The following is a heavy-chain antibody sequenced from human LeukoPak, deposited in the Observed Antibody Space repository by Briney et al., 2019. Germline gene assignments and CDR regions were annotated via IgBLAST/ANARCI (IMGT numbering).Heavy chain of an antibody. V-gene: IGHV1-2*06. CDR3: ARERLKLGRYCSGGSCYSDNNWFDP. CDR1: GYTFTSYY. CDR2: INPNSGGT. J-gene: IGHJ5*02. Sequence: ASVKVSCKASGYTFTSYYMNWVRQAPGQGLEWMGRINPNSGGTNYAQKFQGRVTMTRDTSISTAYMELSRLRSDDTAVYYCARERLKLGRYCSGGSCYSDNNWFDPWGQGTLVTVSS. D-gene: IGHD2-15*01.